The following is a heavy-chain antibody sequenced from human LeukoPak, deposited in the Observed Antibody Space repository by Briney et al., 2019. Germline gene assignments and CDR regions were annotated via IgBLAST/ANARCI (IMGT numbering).Heavy chain of an antibody. CDR3: ARALDPCGGDCYETHAFDI. CDR1: GATFTSYA. D-gene: IGHD2-21*02. CDR2: IIPIFGTA. J-gene: IGHJ3*02. Sequence: SVKLSCTASGATFTSYAISWVRQAPGQGLEWMGGIIPIFGTANYAQKFQGRVTITADESTSTAYMELSSLRSEATAVYYCARALDPCGGDCYETHAFDIWGQGTMVTVSS. V-gene: IGHV1-69*01.